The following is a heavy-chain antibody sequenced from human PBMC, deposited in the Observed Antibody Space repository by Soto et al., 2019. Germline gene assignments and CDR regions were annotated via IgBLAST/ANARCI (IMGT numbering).Heavy chain of an antibody. CDR3: AKDLGEYYDTSGYWAIYYYYYGMDV. D-gene: IGHD3-22*01. J-gene: IGHJ6*02. CDR1: GFTFSSYA. Sequence: GGSLRLSCAASGFTFSSYAMSWVRQAPGKGLEWVSAICGSGGSTYYADSVKGRFAISRDNSKNTLYLQMNSLRAEDTAVYYCAKDLGEYYDTSGYWAIYYYYYGMDVWGQGTTVTVSS. V-gene: IGHV3-23*01. CDR2: ICGSGGST.